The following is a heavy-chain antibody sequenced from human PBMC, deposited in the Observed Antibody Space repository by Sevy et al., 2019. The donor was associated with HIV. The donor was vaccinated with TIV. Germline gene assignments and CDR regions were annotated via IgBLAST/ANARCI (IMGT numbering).Heavy chain of an antibody. V-gene: IGHV3-9*01. CDR2: ITWNSVIL. J-gene: IGHJ4*02. CDR1: GFTFDKYA. D-gene: IGHD6-25*01. CDR3: AKSSFLPAAGNAYYFDY. Sequence: GGSLRLSCTASGFTFDKYAMHWVRQAPGKGLEWVSGITWNSVILGYADSVKGRFTISRDNAWNSLYLEMKSLRAEDTALYYCAKSSFLPAAGNAYYFDYWGQGTLVTVSS.